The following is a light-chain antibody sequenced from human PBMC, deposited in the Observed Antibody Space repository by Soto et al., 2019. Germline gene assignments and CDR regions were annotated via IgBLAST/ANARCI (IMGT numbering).Light chain of an antibody. J-gene: IGKJ2*01. Sequence: DIQMTQSPSTLSASVGDRVTITCRASQTIDTWLAWYQQRTGQAPNLLIYKASTLQSGGPSRFSGSGSGTEFTLAISSLQPDDSATYYCQHYSSYPHTFGQGTKLEIK. V-gene: IGKV1-5*03. CDR2: KAS. CDR1: QTIDTW. CDR3: QHYSSYPHT.